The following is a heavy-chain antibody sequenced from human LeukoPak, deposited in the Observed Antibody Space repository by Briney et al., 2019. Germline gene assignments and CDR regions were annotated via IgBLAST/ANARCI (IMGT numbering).Heavy chain of an antibody. Sequence: GGSLRLTCAASGNYWMHWVRQAPGKGLVWVSHINSDGSWTGYADSVKGRFTISKDNAKNMVYLHMNSLRVDDTAVYYCVSFYETYWGRGTLVTVSS. D-gene: IGHD2-2*01. CDR3: VSFYETY. V-gene: IGHV3-74*01. CDR1: GNYW. J-gene: IGHJ4*02. CDR2: INSDGSWT.